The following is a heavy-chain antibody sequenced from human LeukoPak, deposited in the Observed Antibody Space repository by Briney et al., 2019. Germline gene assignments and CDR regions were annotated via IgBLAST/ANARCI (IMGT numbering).Heavy chain of an antibody. J-gene: IGHJ4*02. CDR2: ISGSGGST. CDR3: AKRGVYYDILTGQFEY. D-gene: IGHD3-9*01. V-gene: IGHV3-23*01. CDR1: GFTFSSYG. Sequence: GVLRLSCAASGFTFSSYGMSWVRQAPGKGLEWVSAISGSGGSTYYAESVKGRFTISRDNSKNTLYLQMNSLRAEDTAVYYCAKRGVYYDILTGQFEYWGQGTLVTVSS.